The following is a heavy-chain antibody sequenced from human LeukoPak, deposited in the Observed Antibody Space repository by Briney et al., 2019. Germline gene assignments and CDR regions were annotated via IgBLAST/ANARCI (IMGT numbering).Heavy chain of an antibody. CDR1: GGSISSYY. D-gene: IGHD3-22*01. Sequence: SETLSLTCTVSGGSISSYYWSWIRQPPGKGLEWIGYIYYSGSTNYNPSLKSRVTISVDTSKNQFSLKLSSVTAADTAVYYCARASGASSYYDSSGLRGYDYWGQGTLVTVSS. CDR2: IYYSGST. V-gene: IGHV4-59*01. J-gene: IGHJ4*02. CDR3: ARASGASSYYDSSGLRGYDY.